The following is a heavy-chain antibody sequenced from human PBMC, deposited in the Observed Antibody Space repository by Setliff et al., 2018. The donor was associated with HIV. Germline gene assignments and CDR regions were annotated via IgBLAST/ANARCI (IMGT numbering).Heavy chain of an antibody. CDR2: IHASGKA. J-gene: IGHJ4*02. V-gene: IGHV4-4*09. CDR3: ARNLGGYRFDY. D-gene: IGHD1-26*01. Sequence: SETLSLTCTVSGDTDFYWSWIRQSPGKGLEWIGYIHASGKANYNPSLKSRVTISLDTSKNQFSLNVNSVTAADTAVYYCARNLGGYRFDYWGQGTLVTVSS. CDR1: GDTDFY.